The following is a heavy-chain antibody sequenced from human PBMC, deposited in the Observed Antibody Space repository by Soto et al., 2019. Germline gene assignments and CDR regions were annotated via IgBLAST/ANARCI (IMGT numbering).Heavy chain of an antibody. J-gene: IGHJ4*02. CDR3: STDAYSSSSDY. CDR2: IKSKTDGGTT. D-gene: IGHD6-6*01. Sequence: GGSLRLSWAASGFTLRNAWMSGVRQAPGKGLEWDGRIKSKTDGGTTDYAAPEKGRFTISRADSKNTLYLQMNSLKTDDTAVYYCSTDAYSSSSDYWGQGTLVTVSS. V-gene: IGHV3-15*01. CDR1: GFTLRNAW.